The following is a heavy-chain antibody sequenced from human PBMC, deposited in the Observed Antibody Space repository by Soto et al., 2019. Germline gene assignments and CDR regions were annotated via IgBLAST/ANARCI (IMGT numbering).Heavy chain of an antibody. Sequence: QVQLVQSGAEVKKPGASVKVSCKASGYTFTSYGISWVRQAPGPGLEWMGWISAYNGNTNYAQKLQGRVTMTTDTSTSIDYMELRSLRSDDTTVYYCARGKIGYSYGSNWFDPWGQGTLVTVSS. V-gene: IGHV1-18*01. CDR1: GYTFTSYG. CDR3: ARGKIGYSYGSNWFDP. J-gene: IGHJ5*02. D-gene: IGHD5-18*01. CDR2: ISAYNGNT.